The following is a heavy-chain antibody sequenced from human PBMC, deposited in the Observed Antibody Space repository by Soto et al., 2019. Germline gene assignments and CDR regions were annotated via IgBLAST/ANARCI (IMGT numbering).Heavy chain of an antibody. CDR2: IYYSGST. Sequence: QVQLQESGPGLVKPSQTLSLTCTVSGGSISSGDYYWSWIRQPPGKGLEWIGYIYYSGSTYYNPSLKSRVTISVDTSKNQFSLKLSSVTAADTAVYYCARVGTGTDYYYYYGMDVWGQGTTVTVSS. CDR1: GGSISSGDYY. CDR3: ARVGTGTDYYYYYGMDV. J-gene: IGHJ6*02. V-gene: IGHV4-30-4*01. D-gene: IGHD1-1*01.